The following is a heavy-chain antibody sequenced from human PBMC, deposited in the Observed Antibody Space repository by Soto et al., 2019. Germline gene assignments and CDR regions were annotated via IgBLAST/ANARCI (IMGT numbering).Heavy chain of an antibody. CDR2: IYYSGST. J-gene: IGHJ4*02. CDR1: GGSLSSYY. D-gene: IGHD2-15*01. V-gene: IGHV4-59*08. Sequence: SETLSLTCTVSGGSLSSYYWSWIRQPPGKGLEWIGYIYYSGSTNYNPSLKSRVTISVDTSKNQFSLKLSSVTAAYTAVYYCARRYGGTFDYWRQGTLVPVSS. CDR3: ARRYGGTFDY.